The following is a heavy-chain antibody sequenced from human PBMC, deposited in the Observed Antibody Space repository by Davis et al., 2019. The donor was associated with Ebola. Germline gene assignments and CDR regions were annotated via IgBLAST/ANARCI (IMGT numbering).Heavy chain of an antibody. J-gene: IGHJ4*02. CDR1: GFTFSSYA. CDR2: ISYDGSNK. Sequence: PGGSLRLSCAASGFTFSSYAMHWVRQAPGKGLEWVAVISYDGSNKYYADSVKGRFTISRDNSKNTLYLQMNSLRAEDTAVYYCARDGITMIVVVPPPSFDYWGQGTLVTVSS. V-gene: IGHV3-30-3*01. CDR3: ARDGITMIVVVPPPSFDY. D-gene: IGHD3-22*01.